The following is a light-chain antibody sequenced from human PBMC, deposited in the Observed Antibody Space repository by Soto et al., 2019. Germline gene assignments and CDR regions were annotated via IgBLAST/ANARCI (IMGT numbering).Light chain of an antibody. V-gene: IGKV4-1*01. J-gene: IGKJ4*01. Sequence: DIVMTQSPDSLAVSLGERATINCKSSQSLLSSADNKNYLAWYQQKSGQPPKLLIYGASTRQSGVPDRISGSGSGTDFTLTISSLQAEDVAIYSCHQYYSGPITFGGGTKVEIK. CDR2: GAS. CDR1: QSLLSSADNKNY. CDR3: HQYYSGPIT.